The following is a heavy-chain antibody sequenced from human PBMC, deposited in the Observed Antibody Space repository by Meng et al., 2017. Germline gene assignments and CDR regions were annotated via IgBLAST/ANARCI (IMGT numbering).Heavy chain of an antibody. D-gene: IGHD4-11*01. CDR3: ARDDYSNYLPFDY. Sequence: VQLVQLGAEVKKPGSSVKVSCKASGGTLSSYAISWVRQAPGQGLEWMGGIIPIFGTANYARKFQGRVTITADESTSTAYMELSSLRSEDTAVYYCARDDYSNYLPFDYWGQGTLVTVSS. J-gene: IGHJ4*02. V-gene: IGHV1-69*01. CDR2: IIPIFGTA. CDR1: GGTLSSYA.